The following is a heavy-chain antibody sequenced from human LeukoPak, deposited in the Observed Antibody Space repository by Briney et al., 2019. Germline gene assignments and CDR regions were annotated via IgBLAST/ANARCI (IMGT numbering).Heavy chain of an antibody. V-gene: IGHV1-18*01. J-gene: IGHJ4*02. Sequence: ASVKVSCKASGYTFKNYGISWVRQAPGHGLEWMGWISPYLDNKNFAQKLQGRVTITTDESTSTAYMELSSLRSEDTAVYYCARSSGSYYDYWGQGTLVTVSS. CDR3: ARSSGSYYDY. CDR1: GYTFKNYG. D-gene: IGHD1-26*01. CDR2: ISPYLDNK.